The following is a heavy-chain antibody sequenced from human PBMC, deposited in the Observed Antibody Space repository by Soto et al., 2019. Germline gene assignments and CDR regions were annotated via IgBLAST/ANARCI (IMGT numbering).Heavy chain of an antibody. Sequence: SETLSLTCTVSGGSVSNYYWSWIRQPRGKGLEWIGYIYYSGSTNYNPSLKSRVTISVDTSKNQFSLKLRSVTAADTAVYYCARELASPMVNDYYYYGMDVWGQGTTVTVSS. J-gene: IGHJ6*02. CDR3: ARELASPMVNDYYYYGMDV. CDR2: IYYSGST. CDR1: GGSVSNYY. D-gene: IGHD3-10*01. V-gene: IGHV4-59*02.